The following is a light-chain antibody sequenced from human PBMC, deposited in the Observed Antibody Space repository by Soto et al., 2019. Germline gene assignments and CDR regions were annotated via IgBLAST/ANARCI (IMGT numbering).Light chain of an antibody. Sequence: EIVLTQSPATLSLSPGERATLSCRASQSVSSYLAWYQQKPGQAPSLLIYDASSRATGIPARFSGSGSGTDFTLTISSLEHADFAVYYCQQRSNWPSITFGQGTRLEI. V-gene: IGKV3-11*01. J-gene: IGKJ5*01. CDR2: DAS. CDR1: QSVSSY. CDR3: QQRSNWPSIT.